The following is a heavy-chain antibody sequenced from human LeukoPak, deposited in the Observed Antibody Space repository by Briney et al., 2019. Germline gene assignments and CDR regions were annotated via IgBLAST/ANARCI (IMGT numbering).Heavy chain of an antibody. D-gene: IGHD3-16*01. CDR1: GVTSSSYA. V-gene: IGHV3-64D*06. CDR3: GRTLGAFDY. CDR2: ISSNGGGT. Sequence: SGGSLRLSCSASGVTSSSYAMHWGRRAPRRRVVYGSAISSNGGGTYYTASVKGRFSISRDNSKDTLYLQMRRLRPEYTAVYYCGRTLGAFDYWGQVALVT. J-gene: IGHJ4*02.